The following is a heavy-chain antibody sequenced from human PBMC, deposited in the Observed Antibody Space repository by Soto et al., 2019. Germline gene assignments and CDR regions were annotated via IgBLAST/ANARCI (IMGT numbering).Heavy chain of an antibody. D-gene: IGHD2-2*02. Sequence: PGGSLRLSCAASGFTFSSYAMSWVRQAPGKGLEWVSAISGSGGSTYYADSVKGRFTISRDNSKNTLYLQMNSLRAEDTAVYYCAKYCSSTSCYTIDYWGQGTLVTVSS. CDR1: GFTFSSYA. CDR2: ISGSGGST. V-gene: IGHV3-23*01. CDR3: AKYCSSTSCYTIDY. J-gene: IGHJ4*02.